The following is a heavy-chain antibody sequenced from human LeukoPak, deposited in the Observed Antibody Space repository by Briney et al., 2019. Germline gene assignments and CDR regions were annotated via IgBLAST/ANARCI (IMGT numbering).Heavy chain of an antibody. D-gene: IGHD5-12*01. CDR1: AFTVSSNY. Sequence: PGGSLRLSCAGSAFTVSSNYMNWVRHAPGQGLEWGSVIYSGGGTYYAVSVKGRFTISRDNSKNTLYLQMNSLRAEDTAVYYCARKKGDGYNSPFDYWGQGILVTVSS. CDR3: ARKKGDGYNSPFDY. CDR2: IYSGGGT. J-gene: IGHJ4*02. V-gene: IGHV3-66*01.